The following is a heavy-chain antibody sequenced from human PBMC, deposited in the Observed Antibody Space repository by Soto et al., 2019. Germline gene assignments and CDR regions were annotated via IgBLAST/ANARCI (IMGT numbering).Heavy chain of an antibody. J-gene: IGHJ6*02. Sequence: QVQLQESGPGLVKPSETLSLTCTVSGGSISRYYWSWIRQPPGKGLEWIGYIYYSGSSHYNPSLNGRVTISVDTSKNKFSLKVSSVPAADTAVYFCAKCRGYSYGLDGMDVWGQGTTVTVSS. CDR1: GGSISRYY. D-gene: IGHD5-18*01. CDR3: AKCRGYSYGLDGMDV. V-gene: IGHV4-59*01. CDR2: IYYSGSS.